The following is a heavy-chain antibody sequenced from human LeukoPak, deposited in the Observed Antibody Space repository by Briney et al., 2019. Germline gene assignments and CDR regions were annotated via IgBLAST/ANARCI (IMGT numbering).Heavy chain of an antibody. J-gene: IGHJ4*02. CDR2: IYYDGST. D-gene: IGHD2-2*01. V-gene: IGHV4-31*03. Sequence: SQTLSLTCTVSGGSISSGGYYWNWIRQHPGKGLEWIGYIYYDGSTYYNPSLKSRLTISVDASKNQVSLKLSSVTAADTAVYYCARSHCGSTGCPPDYWGQGTLVTVSS. CDR1: GGSISSGGYY. CDR3: ARSHCGSTGCPPDY.